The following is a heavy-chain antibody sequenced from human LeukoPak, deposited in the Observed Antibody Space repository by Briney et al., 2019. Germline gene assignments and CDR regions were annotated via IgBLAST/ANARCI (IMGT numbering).Heavy chain of an antibody. V-gene: IGHV3-49*04. D-gene: IGHD3-3*01. J-gene: IGHJ4*02. Sequence: GGSLRLSCTASRFTFGDYAMNWVRQAPGKGLEWVGFIRSNAYGGTTEYAASVKGRFTISRDDSKSIAYLQMNSLKTEDTAVYYCARDFGVIIFDSWGQGTLVTVSS. CDR1: RFTFGDYA. CDR2: IRSNAYGGTT. CDR3: ARDFGVIIFDS.